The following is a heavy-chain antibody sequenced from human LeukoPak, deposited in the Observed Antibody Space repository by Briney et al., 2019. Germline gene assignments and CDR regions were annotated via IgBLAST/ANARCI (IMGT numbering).Heavy chain of an antibody. Sequence: ASVKVSCKASVYTFTDYYIHGVRQAPGQGLEWMGWINANSGGTNYAQKFQARVTMTSDTPISTANMELSRLRSDAAAVYSCAGGITTRHFYYGLDVWGQGTTVTVS. V-gene: IGHV1-2*02. CDR1: VYTFTDYY. D-gene: IGHD3-22*01. CDR2: INANSGGT. CDR3: AGGITTRHFYYGLDV. J-gene: IGHJ6*02.